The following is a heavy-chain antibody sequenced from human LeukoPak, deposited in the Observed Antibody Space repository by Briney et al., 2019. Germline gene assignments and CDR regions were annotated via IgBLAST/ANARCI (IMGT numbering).Heavy chain of an antibody. CDR1: GFSFSDNY. Sequence: GGSLRLSCAASGFSFSDNYMGWIRQAPGKGLEWVAVISYDGSNKYYADSVKGRFTISRDNSKNTLYLQMNSLRAEDTAVYYCARGYSSGWPYWGQGTLVTVSS. J-gene: IGHJ4*02. CDR2: ISYDGSNK. CDR3: ARGYSSGWPY. D-gene: IGHD6-19*01. V-gene: IGHV3-30-3*01.